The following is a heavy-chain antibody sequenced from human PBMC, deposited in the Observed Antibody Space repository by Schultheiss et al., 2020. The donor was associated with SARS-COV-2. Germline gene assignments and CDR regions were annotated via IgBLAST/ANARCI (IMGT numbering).Heavy chain of an antibody. Sequence: GGSLRLSCAASGFTFSSYSMNWVRQAPGKGLEWVSYISSSSSTIYYADSVKGRFTISRDNAKNSLYLQMNSLRAEDTAVYYCAKDVAVAAPQNWFDPWGQGTLVTVSS. CDR1: GFTFSSYS. CDR3: AKDVAVAAPQNWFDP. J-gene: IGHJ5*02. CDR2: ISSSSSTI. D-gene: IGHD6-19*01. V-gene: IGHV3-48*01.